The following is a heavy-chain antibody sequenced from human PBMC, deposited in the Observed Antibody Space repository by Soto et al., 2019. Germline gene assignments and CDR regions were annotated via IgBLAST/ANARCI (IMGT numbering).Heavy chain of an antibody. CDR3: AKEHDRGTIYGFSHYFDY. CDR2: ISWDGGST. V-gene: IGHV3-43*01. J-gene: IGHJ4*02. D-gene: IGHD5-18*01. CDR1: GFTFDDYA. Sequence: EVQLVESGGVVVQPGGSLRLSCAASGFTFDDYAMHWVRQAPGKGLEWVSLISWDGGSTYYADSVKGRFTISRDNIKNSLYLQMISLRTADTALYYCAKEHDRGTIYGFSHYFDYWGQGTLVTVSS.